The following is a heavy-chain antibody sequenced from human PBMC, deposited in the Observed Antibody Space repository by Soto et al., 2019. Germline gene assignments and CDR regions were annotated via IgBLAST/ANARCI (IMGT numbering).Heavy chain of an antibody. Sequence: RGESLKISCNGSGYSFNNYWICWVRQMPWKGLEWMGIIYPGDSDTRYSPSFRGQVTISADKSISSAYLQWSSLKASDTAMYYCARQDGYALYYFDSWGQGTLVTVSS. J-gene: IGHJ4*02. D-gene: IGHD5-12*01. V-gene: IGHV5-51*01. CDR2: IYPGDSDT. CDR3: ARQDGYALYYFDS. CDR1: GYSFNNYW.